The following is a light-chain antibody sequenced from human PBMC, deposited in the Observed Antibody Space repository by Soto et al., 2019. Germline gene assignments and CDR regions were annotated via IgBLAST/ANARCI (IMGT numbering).Light chain of an antibody. CDR3: TQATHFPRT. J-gene: IGKJ1*01. CDR2: QTF. Sequence: DVVLTQTPLSSPVTLGQPASISCSSSQSLIHGDGNTYLSWLQQRPGQPPRLLIYQTFNRFSGVPDRFSGSGAGTDVTLKISRVEAEDVGVYFCTQATHFPRTFGQGTKVEIK. CDR1: QSLIHGDGNTY. V-gene: IGKV2-24*01.